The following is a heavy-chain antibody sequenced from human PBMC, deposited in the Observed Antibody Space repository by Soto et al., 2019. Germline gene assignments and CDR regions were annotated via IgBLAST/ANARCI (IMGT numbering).Heavy chain of an antibody. CDR2: IYYSGST. D-gene: IGHD7-27*01. CDR1: GGSISSSSYY. J-gene: IGHJ4*02. Sequence: PSETLSLTCTVSGGSISSSSYYWGWIRQPPGKGLEWIGSIYYSGSTNYNPSLKSRVTISVDTSKNQFSLKLSSVTAADTAVYYCARGPNWGFRIDYWGQGTLVTVSS. V-gene: IGHV4-39*07. CDR3: ARGPNWGFRIDY.